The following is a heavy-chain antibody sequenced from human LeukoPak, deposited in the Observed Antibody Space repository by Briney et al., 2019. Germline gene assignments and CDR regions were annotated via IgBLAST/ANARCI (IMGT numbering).Heavy chain of an antibody. CDR2: IRNDGTNK. CDR1: GFTFSRNG. Sequence: GGSLRLSCAASGFTFSRNGMTWVRQAPGKGLEWVAFIRNDGTNKYYADSVKGRFTISRDNSKNRLYLQMNSLRPEDTAVYYATVRGYYYYYMDVWGKGTTVTISS. J-gene: IGHJ6*03. D-gene: IGHD3-10*01. CDR3: TVRGYYYYYMDV. V-gene: IGHV3-30*02.